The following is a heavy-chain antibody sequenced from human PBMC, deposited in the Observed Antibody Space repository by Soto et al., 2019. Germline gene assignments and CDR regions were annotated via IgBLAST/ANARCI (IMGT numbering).Heavy chain of an antibody. CDR2: ISGSGGST. CDR3: AKDRSLGYYYDSSGYWYDAFDI. Sequence: EVQLLESGGGLVQPGGSLRLSCAASGFTFSSYAMSWVRQAPGKGLEWVSAISGSGGSTYYADSVKGRFTISRDNSKNTLYLQMNSLRAEDTAVYYCAKDRSLGYYYDSSGYWYDAFDIWGQGTMVTVSS. D-gene: IGHD3-22*01. J-gene: IGHJ3*02. CDR1: GFTFSSYA. V-gene: IGHV3-23*01.